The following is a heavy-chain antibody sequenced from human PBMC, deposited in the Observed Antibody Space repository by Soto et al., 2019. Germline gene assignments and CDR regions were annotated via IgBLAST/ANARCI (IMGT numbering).Heavy chain of an antibody. V-gene: IGHV1-18*01. D-gene: IGHD3-3*01. Sequence: ASVKVSCKASGYTFTSYGISWVRQAPGQGLEWMGWISAYNGNTNYAQKLQGRVTMTTDTSTSTAYMELRSLRSDDTAVYYCARDCYDFWSGYHRYYYYYGMDVWGQGTTVTVSS. CDR2: ISAYNGNT. CDR1: GYTFTSYG. J-gene: IGHJ6*02. CDR3: ARDCYDFWSGYHRYYYYYGMDV.